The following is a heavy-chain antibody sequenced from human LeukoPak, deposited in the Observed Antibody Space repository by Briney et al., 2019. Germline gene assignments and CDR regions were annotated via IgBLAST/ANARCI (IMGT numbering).Heavy chain of an antibody. J-gene: IGHJ4*02. Sequence: GGSLRLSCAASGFTFSNYAMHWVRQAPGKGLEWVAVISYDGTNKYYADSVKGRFTISRDNSKNTLYLQVNSLRAEDTAVYYCARDRRATYFDYWGQGTLVTVSS. V-gene: IGHV3-30-3*01. CDR2: ISYDGTNK. CDR1: GFTFSNYA. D-gene: IGHD5-12*01. CDR3: ARDRRATYFDY.